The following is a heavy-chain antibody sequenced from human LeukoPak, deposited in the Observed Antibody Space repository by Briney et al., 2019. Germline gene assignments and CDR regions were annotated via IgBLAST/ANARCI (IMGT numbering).Heavy chain of an antibody. CDR2: IKQDGSEK. J-gene: IGHJ4*02. D-gene: IGHD3-16*02. CDR3: ARAHNYVWGSYRLGGDY. Sequence: GGSLRLSCAASGFTFSSYWMSWVRQAPGKGLEGVANIKQDGSEKYYVDSVKGRFTISRDNAKNSLYLQMNSLRAEDTAVYYCARAHNYVWGSYRLGGDYWGQGTLVTVSS. V-gene: IGHV3-7*01. CDR1: GFTFSSYW.